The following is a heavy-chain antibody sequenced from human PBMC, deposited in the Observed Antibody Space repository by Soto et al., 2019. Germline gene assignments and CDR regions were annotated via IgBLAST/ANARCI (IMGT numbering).Heavy chain of an antibody. CDR3: ARLNTVLWGVAAYDY. V-gene: IGHV3-21*01. CDR2: ISSSSSYI. D-gene: IGHD6-19*01. J-gene: IGHJ4*02. Sequence: EVQLVESGGGLVKPGGSLRLSCAASGFTFSSYSMNWVRQAPGKGLEWVSSISSSSSYIYYADSVKGRFTISRDNAKNSLYLQMNSLRAEDTAVYYCARLNTVLWGVAAYDYWGQGTLVTVSS. CDR1: GFTFSSYS.